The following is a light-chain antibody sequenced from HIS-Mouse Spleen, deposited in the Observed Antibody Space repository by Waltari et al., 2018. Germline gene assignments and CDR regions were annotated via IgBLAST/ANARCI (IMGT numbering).Light chain of an antibody. Sequence: SYELTQPPSVSVSPGQTARNTCSGVALPKKTAYWSQQKSGQAPVLVIYEDSKRPSGIPERFSGSSSGTMATLTISGAQVEDEADYYCYSTDSSGNHRVFGGGTKLTVL. CDR1: ALPKKT. CDR3: YSTDSSGNHRV. CDR2: EDS. J-gene: IGLJ2*01. V-gene: IGLV3-10*01.